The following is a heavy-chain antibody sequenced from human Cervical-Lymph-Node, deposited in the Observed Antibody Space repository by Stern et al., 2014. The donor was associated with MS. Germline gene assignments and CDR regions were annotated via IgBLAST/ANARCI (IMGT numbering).Heavy chain of an antibody. J-gene: IGHJ4*02. CDR3: ARGTGYSYYFDY. D-gene: IGHD3/OR15-3a*01. V-gene: IGHV1-46*01. Sequence: QMQLVQYGAEVKKPGASVKVSCKASGYTFTDYYMHWVRQAPGQGLEWMGVINPNGGTTTNAQKFQGSVTMTWESSTSTVYMELSSLRSEDTALYYCARGTGYSYYFDYWGQGTLVTVSS. CDR2: INPNGGTT. CDR1: GYTFTDYY.